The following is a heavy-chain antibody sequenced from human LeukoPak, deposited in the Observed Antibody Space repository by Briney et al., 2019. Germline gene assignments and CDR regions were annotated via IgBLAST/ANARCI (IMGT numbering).Heavy chain of an antibody. D-gene: IGHD2-2*02. J-gene: IGHJ3*02. CDR1: GGTFSSYA. V-gene: IGHV1-69*05. Sequence: SVKVSCKASGGTFSSYAISWVRQAPGQGLEWMGGIIPIFGTANYAQKFQGRVTITTDESTSTAYMELSSLRSEDTAVYYCARGRYCSSTSCYTFAFGIWGQGTMVTVSS. CDR2: IIPIFGTA. CDR3: ARGRYCSSTSCYTFAFGI.